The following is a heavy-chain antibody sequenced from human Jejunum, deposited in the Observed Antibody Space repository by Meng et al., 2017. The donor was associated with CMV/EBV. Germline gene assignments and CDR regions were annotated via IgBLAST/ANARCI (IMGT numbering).Heavy chain of an antibody. CDR2: IYRGDDK. J-gene: IGHJ4*02. CDR1: GFSPSTSGEG. D-gene: IGHD1-26*01. Sequence: ITLKESGPTLGKPTQTPTLTCSFSGFSPSTSGEGVGWIRQPPGKALEWLALIYRGDDKRYSPSLNSRLTIAKDTSKNEVVLTLTNMGPIDTGTYYCAHFVGGYYPSRPDYWGQGTLVTVSS. V-gene: IGHV2-5*02. CDR3: AHFVGGYYPSRPDY.